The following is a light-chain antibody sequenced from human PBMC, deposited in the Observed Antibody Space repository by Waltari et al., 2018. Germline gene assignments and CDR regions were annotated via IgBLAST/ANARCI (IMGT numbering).Light chain of an antibody. CDR2: SNN. CDR3: AAWDDSLNGYV. CDR1: SSNLGSNT. J-gene: IGLJ1*01. V-gene: IGLV1-44*01. Sequence: QSMLTQPPSASGTHGHRVTITCSGSSSNLGSNTVNWYQQLPGTPPKLLIYSNNQRPSGVPYRFSGSKSGTSASLAISGLQSEDEADYYCAAWDDSLNGYVFGTGTKVTVL.